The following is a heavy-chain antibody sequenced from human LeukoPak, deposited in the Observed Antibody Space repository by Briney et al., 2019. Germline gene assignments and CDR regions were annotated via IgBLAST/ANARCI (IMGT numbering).Heavy chain of an antibody. V-gene: IGHV3-48*02. CDR3: ARGVGVILTGYYYFDY. Sequence: GGSLRLSCAASGFTFSTYSMNWGRQAPGKGLEWVSYTSSSSSTIYYADSVKGRFTISRDNAKNSLYLQMNSLRDEDTAVYYCARGVGVILTGYYYFDYWGQGTLVTVSS. J-gene: IGHJ4*02. CDR2: TSSSSSTI. D-gene: IGHD3-9*01. CDR1: GFTFSTYS.